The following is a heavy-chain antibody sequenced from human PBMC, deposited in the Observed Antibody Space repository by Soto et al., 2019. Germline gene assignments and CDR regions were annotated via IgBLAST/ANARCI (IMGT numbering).Heavy chain of an antibody. CDR2: IGPKNGPT. V-gene: IGHV1-2*02. J-gene: IGHJ4*02. CDR1: GYIFTDCY. CDR3: ARAAPTTEASPFDY. Sequence: ASVQVSCKSSGYIFTDCYIRWVRQAPGKGLEWMGWIGPKNGPTNFSEKFGGRVSMTTDTRVKPAHMEVRRLTPDDTTVYYCARAAPTTEASPFDYWGQRTPLTV.